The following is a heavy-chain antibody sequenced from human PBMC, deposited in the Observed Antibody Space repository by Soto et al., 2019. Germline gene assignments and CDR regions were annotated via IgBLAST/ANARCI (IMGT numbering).Heavy chain of an antibody. D-gene: IGHD1-1*01. CDR1: KFTFGDYW. Sequence: EVQLVQSGGGLVQPGGSLRLSCAVPKFTFGDYWMSWVRQAPGKGLEWVSNIKQDGSDKNYADSVKGRFTISRDNANNSMYLQMNRLRAEDRAVYYCASLPHGQLRYFDNWGQGPLVTVPS. CDR3: ASLPHGQLRYFDN. V-gene: IGHV3-7*01. CDR2: IKQDGSDK. J-gene: IGHJ4*02.